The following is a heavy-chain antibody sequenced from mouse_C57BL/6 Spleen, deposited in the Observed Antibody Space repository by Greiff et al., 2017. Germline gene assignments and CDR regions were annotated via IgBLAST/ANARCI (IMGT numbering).Heavy chain of an antibody. J-gene: IGHJ4*01. CDR1: GYTFTSYW. Sequence: VQLQQPGAELVKPGASVKLSCKASGYTFTSYWMHWVKPRPGRGLEWIGRIDPNSGGPKYNEKFKSKATLTVDKPSSTAYMQLSSLTSEDSAVYYCARGYYSNFPYAMDYWGQGTSVTVFS. V-gene: IGHV1-72*01. D-gene: IGHD2-5*01. CDR2: IDPNSGGP. CDR3: ARGYYSNFPYAMDY.